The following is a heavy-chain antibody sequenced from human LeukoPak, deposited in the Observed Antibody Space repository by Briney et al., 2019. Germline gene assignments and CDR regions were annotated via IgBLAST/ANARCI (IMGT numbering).Heavy chain of an antibody. CDR2: ISGRGVST. D-gene: IGHD4-11*01. Sequence: GGSLRLSCAASGFTFSSYAMSWVRQAPGKGLEWVSAISGRGVSTYYADSVKGRFTISRDNSKNTLYLQMNSLRAEDTAFYYCANTTTETPGRFDPWGQGTLVTVSS. J-gene: IGHJ5*02. CDR1: GFTFSSYA. V-gene: IGHV3-23*01. CDR3: ANTTTETPGRFDP.